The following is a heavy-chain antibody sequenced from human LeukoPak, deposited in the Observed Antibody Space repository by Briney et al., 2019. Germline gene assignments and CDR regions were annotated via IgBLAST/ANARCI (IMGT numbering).Heavy chain of an antibody. Sequence: GGSPRLSCAASGFTFSSYEMTWVRQAPGKGLEWVSYFSSGVSTIYSADSVKGRFTISRENAKNSLYLQMNSLRAEDTAVYYCARQRGDILTGYYMPRGFDYWGQGTLVTVSS. J-gene: IGHJ4*02. V-gene: IGHV3-48*03. CDR3: ARQRGDILTGYYMPRGFDY. CDR1: GFTFSSYE. D-gene: IGHD3-9*01. CDR2: FSSGVSTI.